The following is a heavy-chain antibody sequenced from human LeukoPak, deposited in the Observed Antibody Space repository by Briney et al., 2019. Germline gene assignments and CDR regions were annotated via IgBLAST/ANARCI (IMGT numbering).Heavy chain of an antibody. CDR3: ARGRYFAMDV. CDR2: VNTDGSNT. Sequence: QPGGSLRHSCAASGFTFSSDWMPWVRQAPGKGLVWVSRVNTDGSNTRYVDSVKGRFTISRDNAKNTVYLQVNSLRAEDTAVYYCARGRYFAMDVWGKGTTVTVSS. CDR1: GFTFSSDW. J-gene: IGHJ6*04. V-gene: IGHV3-74*01.